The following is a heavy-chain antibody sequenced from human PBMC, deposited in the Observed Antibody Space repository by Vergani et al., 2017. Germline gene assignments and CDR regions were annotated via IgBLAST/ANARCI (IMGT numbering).Heavy chain of an antibody. CDR1: GGTFRSYA. V-gene: IGHV1-69*12. CDR3: ARDRELGYGDPDAFDI. Sequence: QVQLVQSGAEVKKPGSSVKVSCKASGGTFRSYAISWVRQAPGQGLEWMGGIIPIFGTATYAQTFQGRVTITADASTSTAYMELSSLRSEDTAVDYCARDRELGYGDPDAFDIWGQGTMVTVSS. J-gene: IGHJ3*02. CDR2: IIPIFGTA. D-gene: IGHD4-17*01.